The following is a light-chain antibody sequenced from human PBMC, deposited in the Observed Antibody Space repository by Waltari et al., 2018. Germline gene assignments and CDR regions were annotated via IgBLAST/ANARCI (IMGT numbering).Light chain of an antibody. Sequence: ETVLTQSPATLSVSPGERATLSCRASQSISSSYFAWYQQKPGQAARLLISGISTRATGIPARFSGSGSGTEFTLTISSLQSEDFAVYYCQQYDNWPLTFGGGTKVEIK. CDR3: QQYDNWPLT. CDR1: QSISSSY. J-gene: IGKJ4*01. CDR2: GIS. V-gene: IGKV3-15*01.